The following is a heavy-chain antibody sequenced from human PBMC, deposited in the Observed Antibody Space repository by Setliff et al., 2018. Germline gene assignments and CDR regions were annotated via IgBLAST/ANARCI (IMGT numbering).Heavy chain of an antibody. J-gene: IGHJ4*02. Sequence: SETLSLTCTVSGDSITSGYYYWAWIRQTPGKGLEWVGSLSFAGDAYYNPSLKSRVTMSLDTSKNQFSLRVKSVTAADTALYSCARDAGYRSGTWALDYWGQGTLVTVSS. CDR2: LSFAGDA. D-gene: IGHD3-16*02. CDR1: GDSITSGYYY. V-gene: IGHV4-39*07. CDR3: ARDAGYRSGTWALDY.